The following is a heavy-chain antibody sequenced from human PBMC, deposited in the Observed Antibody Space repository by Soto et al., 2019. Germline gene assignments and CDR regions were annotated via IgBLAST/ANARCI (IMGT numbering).Heavy chain of an antibody. Sequence: GGSLRLSCSASGFTFSIYAMHWVRQAPGKGLEWVAVISYDGSNKYYADSVKGRFTISRDNSKNTLYLQMNSLRAEDTAVYYCAKGKTYYDFWSGYHNWFDPWGQGTLVTVSS. CDR1: GFTFSIYA. CDR3: AKGKTYYDFWSGYHNWFDP. J-gene: IGHJ5*02. CDR2: ISYDGSNK. V-gene: IGHV3-30*04. D-gene: IGHD3-3*01.